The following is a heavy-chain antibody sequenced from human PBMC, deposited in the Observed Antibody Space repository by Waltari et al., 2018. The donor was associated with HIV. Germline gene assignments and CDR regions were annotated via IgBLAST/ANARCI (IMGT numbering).Heavy chain of an antibody. CDR1: GFTFSDYW. V-gene: IGHV3-7*01. CDR2: INQEESEK. J-gene: IGHJ4*02. CDR3: ARPYYESSGYTRY. D-gene: IGHD3-22*01. Sequence: EVLLVESGGDLVQPGGSLRLSCAASGFTFSDYWMSWVRQAPGKGLEWVTNINQEESEKYYVDSVKGRFTISRDNAKNSLFLQMNSLRAEDTAVYYCARPYYESSGYTRYWGQGTLVTVSS.